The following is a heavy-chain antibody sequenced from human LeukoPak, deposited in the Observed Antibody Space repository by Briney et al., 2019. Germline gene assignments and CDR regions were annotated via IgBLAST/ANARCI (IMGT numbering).Heavy chain of an antibody. CDR3: ARGGYDYVWGSYRPGNY. CDR2: IYYSGST. J-gene: IGHJ4*02. Sequence: KTSETLSLTCTVSGGSISSSSYYWGWIRQPPGKGLEWIGSIYYSGSTYYNPSLKSRVTISVDTSKNQFSLKLSSVTAADTAVYHCARGGYDYVWGSYRPGNYWGQGTLVTVSS. CDR1: GGSISSSSYY. D-gene: IGHD3-16*02. V-gene: IGHV4-39*07.